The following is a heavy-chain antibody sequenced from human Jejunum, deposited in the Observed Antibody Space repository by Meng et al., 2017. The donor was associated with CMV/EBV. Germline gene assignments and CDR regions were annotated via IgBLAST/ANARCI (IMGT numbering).Heavy chain of an antibody. J-gene: IGHJ4*02. CDR3: ARDSVGATTAGY. D-gene: IGHD1-26*01. CDR1: GYTFTSSG. V-gene: IGHV1-18*01. CDR2: ISAYNGNT. Sequence: ASGYTFTSSGIRLVPQAPGHGLEWMGWISAYNGNTNYAQKLQGRVTMTTDTSTSTAYMELRSLRSDDTAVYYCARDSVGATTAGYWGQGTLVTVSS.